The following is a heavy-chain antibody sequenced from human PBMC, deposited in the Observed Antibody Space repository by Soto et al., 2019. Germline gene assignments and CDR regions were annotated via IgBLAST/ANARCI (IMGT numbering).Heavy chain of an antibody. CDR3: ARREIHPPTRVAATASVGIDV. V-gene: IGHV3-33*01. D-gene: IGHD6-13*01. CDR2: IWNDGSNN. J-gene: IGHJ6*02. CDR1: GFTFNNYG. Sequence: QVQLVESGGGVVQPGRSLRLSCAASGFTFNNYGMHWVRQAPGKGLEWLAVIWNDGSNNYYANTVKGRFTISRDNSKNALYLQMRSLGAEYTALYYCARREIHPPTRVAATASVGIDVGGQVSTFTV.